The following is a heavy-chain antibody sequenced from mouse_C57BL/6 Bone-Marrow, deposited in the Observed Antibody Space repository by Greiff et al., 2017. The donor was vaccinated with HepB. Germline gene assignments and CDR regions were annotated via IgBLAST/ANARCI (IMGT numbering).Heavy chain of an antibody. Sequence: VQLQQSGAELVRPGASVTLSCKASGYTFTDYEMHWVKQTPVHGLEWIGAIDPETGGTAYNQKFKGKAILTADKSSSTAYMELRSLTSEDSAVYYCTRDGSSPAWLAYWGQGTRVTVSA. CDR1: GYTFTDYE. CDR3: TRDGSSPAWLAY. D-gene: IGHD1-1*01. CDR2: IDPETGGT. V-gene: IGHV1-15*01. J-gene: IGHJ3*01.